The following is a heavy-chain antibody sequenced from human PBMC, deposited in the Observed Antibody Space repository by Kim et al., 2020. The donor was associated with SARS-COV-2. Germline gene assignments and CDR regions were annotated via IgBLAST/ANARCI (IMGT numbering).Heavy chain of an antibody. CDR2: INHSGST. D-gene: IGHD2-15*01. CDR1: GGSFSGYY. J-gene: IGHJ4*02. CDR3: ARSKTGPQHGCSGGSCYSKQPTYYFDY. Sequence: SETLSLTCAVYGGSFSGYYWSWIRQPPGKGLEWIGEINHSGSTNYNPSLKSRVTISVDTSKNQFSLKLSSVTAADTAVYYCARSKTGPQHGCSGGSCYSKQPTYYFDYWGQGTLVTVSS. V-gene: IGHV4-34*01.